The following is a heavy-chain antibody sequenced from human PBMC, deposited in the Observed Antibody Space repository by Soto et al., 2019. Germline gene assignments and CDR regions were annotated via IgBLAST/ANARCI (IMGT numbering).Heavy chain of an antibody. D-gene: IGHD4-17*01. CDR1: GGSISSGGYY. V-gene: IGHV4-31*03. J-gene: IGHJ6*02. Sequence: QVQLQESGPGLVKPSQTLSLTCTVSGGSISSGGYYWSWIRQHPGKGLEWIGYIYYSGSTYYNPSLKSRVTIYVDTSKNQFSLKLSSVTAADTAVYYCAGEPDYGDYPGYERGMDVWGQGTTVTVSS. CDR3: AGEPDYGDYPGYERGMDV. CDR2: IYYSGST.